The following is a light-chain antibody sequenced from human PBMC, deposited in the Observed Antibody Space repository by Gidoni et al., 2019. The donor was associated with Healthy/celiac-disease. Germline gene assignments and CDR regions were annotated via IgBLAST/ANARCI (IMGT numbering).Light chain of an antibody. V-gene: IGKV3-20*01. CDR1: QSVSSNY. CDR3: QQYGSSLMYT. Sequence: IVLTESPATLSLSPGDRATLSCRASQSVSSNYLPWYQQTPGDAHRLLIYGACSKATGISDRCSGSGSGTDSTLTISRLEPEDFAVYYCQQYGSSLMYTFGQGTKLEIK. CDR2: GAC. J-gene: IGKJ2*01.